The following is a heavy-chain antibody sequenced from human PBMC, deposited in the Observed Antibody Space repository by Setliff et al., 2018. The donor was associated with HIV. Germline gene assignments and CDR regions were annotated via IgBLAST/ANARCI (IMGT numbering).Heavy chain of an antibody. J-gene: IGHJ4*02. V-gene: IGHV1-46*01. CDR3: ARDRTAGYNYDYGY. CDR2: VNPSGGST. CDR1: GYTFTNYC. D-gene: IGHD3-16*01. Sequence: ASVKVSCKASGYTFTNYCIHWVRQAPGQGFEWLGMVNPSGGSTAYAGKFQGRVTMTRDTSTNTVYMDLSGLRSDDTAVYYCARDRTAGYNYDYGYWGQGTLVTVSS.